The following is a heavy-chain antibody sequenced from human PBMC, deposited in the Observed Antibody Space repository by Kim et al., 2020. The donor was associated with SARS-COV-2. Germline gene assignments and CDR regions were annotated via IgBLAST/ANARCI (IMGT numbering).Heavy chain of an antibody. J-gene: IGHJ4*02. D-gene: IGHD2-15*01. Sequence: ASVKVSCKASGYTFTSYGISWVRQAPGQGLEWMGWISAYNGNTNYAQKLQGRVTMTTDTSTSTAYMELRSLRSDDTAVYYCARALRRYCSGGSCHSGQRYWGQGTLVTVSS. V-gene: IGHV1-18*04. CDR1: GYTFTSYG. CDR2: ISAYNGNT. CDR3: ARALRRYCSGGSCHSGQRY.